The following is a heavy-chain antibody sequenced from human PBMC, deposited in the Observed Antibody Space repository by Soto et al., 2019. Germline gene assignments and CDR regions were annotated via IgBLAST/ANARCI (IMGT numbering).Heavy chain of an antibody. CDR3: ARVGSGSYYNHDAFDI. J-gene: IGHJ3*02. V-gene: IGHV1-69*01. CDR1: GGTFSSYA. D-gene: IGHD1-26*01. CDR2: IIPIFGTA. Sequence: QVQLVQSGAEVKKPGSSVTVSCKASGGTFSSYAISWVRQAPGQGLEWMGGIIPIFGTANYAQKFQGRVTITADESTSTAYMELSSLRSEDTAVYYCARVGSGSYYNHDAFDIWGQGTMVTVSS.